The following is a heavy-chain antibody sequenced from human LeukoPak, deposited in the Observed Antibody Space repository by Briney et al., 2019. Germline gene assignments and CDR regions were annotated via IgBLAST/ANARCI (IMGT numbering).Heavy chain of an antibody. CDR3: ARAVVPAAIGGIDY. CDR1: GYTFTSYG. J-gene: IGHJ4*02. D-gene: IGHD2-2*02. V-gene: IGHV1-18*01. Sequence: EASVKVSCKASGYTFTSYGISWVRQAPGQGLEWMGWISAYNGNTNYAQKLQGRVTMTTDTSTSTAYMELRSLRSDDTAVYYCARAVVPAAIGGIDYWGQGTLVTVSS. CDR2: ISAYNGNT.